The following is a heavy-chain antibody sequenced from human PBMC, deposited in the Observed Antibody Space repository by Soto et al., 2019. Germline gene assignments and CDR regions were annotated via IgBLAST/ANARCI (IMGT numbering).Heavy chain of an antibody. Sequence: GWSLRLSCASSVFTFSDYDMHWVRQAPGKRLEWVAVLWRDGSKVYYADSVKGRFTISRDNSKNTLYLQMNSLRVEDTAVYYCARDGTGWTGGDHWGQGTLVTVSS. J-gene: IGHJ4*02. CDR2: LWRDGSKV. V-gene: IGHV3-33*01. D-gene: IGHD6-19*01. CDR3: ARDGTGWTGGDH. CDR1: VFTFSDYD.